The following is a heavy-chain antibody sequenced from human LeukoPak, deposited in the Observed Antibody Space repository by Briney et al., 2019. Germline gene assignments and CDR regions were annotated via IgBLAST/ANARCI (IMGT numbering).Heavy chain of an antibody. J-gene: IGHJ4*02. D-gene: IGHD3-3*01. CDR1: GGSISSGDYF. CDR2: IYYSGTT. Sequence: MPSETLSLTCTVSGGSISSGDYFWTWIRQPPGKGLEYIGYIYYSGTTYYNPSLKSRITMSVDMSANQFSLRLTSVSAADTAVYYCTRAYWIGFHFDSWGQGILVSVSS. V-gene: IGHV4-30-4*01. CDR3: TRAYWIGFHFDS.